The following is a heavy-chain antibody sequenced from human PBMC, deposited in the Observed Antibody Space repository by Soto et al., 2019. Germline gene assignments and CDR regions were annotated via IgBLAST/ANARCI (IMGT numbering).Heavy chain of an antibody. Sequence: QVLLVQSGTEVKKPGSSVKVSCQASGGTSSAYALTWVRQAPGQGLEWMGGIIPIFGTANYAQRLQSRVSITADESSCPDYMELSRLKSEETAVYYCAGSFKYGSGTFDALDVWGHGTMVMVSS. J-gene: IGHJ3*01. D-gene: IGHD3-10*01. V-gene: IGHV1-69*01. CDR3: AGSFKYGSGTFDALDV. CDR2: IIPIFGTA. CDR1: GGTSSAYA.